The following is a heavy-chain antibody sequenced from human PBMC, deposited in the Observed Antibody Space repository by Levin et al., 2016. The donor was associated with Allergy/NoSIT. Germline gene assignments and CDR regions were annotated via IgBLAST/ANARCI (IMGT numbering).Heavy chain of an antibody. D-gene: IGHD3-10*01. J-gene: IGHJ5*02. CDR2: IFHSGST. V-gene: IGHV4-4*01. Sequence: WIRQPPGKGLEWIGEIFHSGSTEYNPSLESRVTMSIDKSKNQFSLKLSSVTAADTAIYSCATYMVRGVPGFVRWGQGILVTVSS. CDR3: ATYMVRGVPGFVR.